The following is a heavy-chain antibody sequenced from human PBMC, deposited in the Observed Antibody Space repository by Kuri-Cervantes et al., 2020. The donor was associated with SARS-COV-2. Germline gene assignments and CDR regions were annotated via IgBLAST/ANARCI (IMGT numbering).Heavy chain of an antibody. J-gene: IGHJ6*02. Sequence: VQVSCKTSGYTFTGYGISWVRQAPGQGLEWMGWISIKQGDTNYAQKFQGGVTMTTDTSTSTAYMELRSLRSDDTAVYYCARVCGGDCADNYYYYYGMDVWGQGTTVTVSS. D-gene: IGHD2-21*02. CDR3: ARVCGGDCADNYYYYYGMDV. CDR2: ISIKQGDT. V-gene: IGHV1-18*04. CDR1: GYTFTGYG.